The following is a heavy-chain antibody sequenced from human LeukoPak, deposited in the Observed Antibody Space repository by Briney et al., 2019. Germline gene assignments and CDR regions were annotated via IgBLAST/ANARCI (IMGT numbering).Heavy chain of an antibody. Sequence: GASVKVSCKASGYTFTSYGISWVRQAPGQGLEWMGWISAYNGNTNYAQKLQGRVTMTTDTSTSTAYMELRSLRSDDTAVYYCAREASGGGYVSTYNWFDPWGQGTLVTVSS. V-gene: IGHV1-18*01. CDR2: ISAYNGNT. CDR1: GYTFTSYG. CDR3: AREASGGGYVSTYNWFDP. D-gene: IGHD5-12*01. J-gene: IGHJ5*02.